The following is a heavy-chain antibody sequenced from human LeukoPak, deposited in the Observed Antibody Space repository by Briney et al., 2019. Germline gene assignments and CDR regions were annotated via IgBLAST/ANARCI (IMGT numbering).Heavy chain of an antibody. CDR3: AGSPPLCSSSRCYAGGEFDY. J-gene: IGHJ4*02. Sequence: PSETLSLTCTVSGGSISSYYWSWIRQPPGKGLEWIGYIYYSGSTNYNPSLKSRVTISVDTSKNQFSLKLSSVTAADTAVYYLAGSPPLCSSSRCYAGGEFDYWGQGTLVTVSS. CDR1: GGSISSYY. D-gene: IGHD2-2*01. CDR2: IYYSGST. V-gene: IGHV4-59*08.